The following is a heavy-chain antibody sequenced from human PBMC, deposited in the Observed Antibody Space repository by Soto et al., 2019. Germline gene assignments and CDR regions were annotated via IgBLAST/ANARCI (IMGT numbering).Heavy chain of an antibody. V-gene: IGHV3-7*03. CDR2: INQDGGVT. CDR3: ARYYRGSGRYFFDY. D-gene: IGHD6-19*01. Sequence: GGSLRLSCLASGVTVISSCMGWIRQSPGKGLEWVANINQDGGVTYYVDSVEGRFTISRDNTKDSLYLQMNSLRGEDTAIYYCARYYRGSGRYFFDYWGQGTPVTVSS. CDR1: GVTVISSC. J-gene: IGHJ4*02.